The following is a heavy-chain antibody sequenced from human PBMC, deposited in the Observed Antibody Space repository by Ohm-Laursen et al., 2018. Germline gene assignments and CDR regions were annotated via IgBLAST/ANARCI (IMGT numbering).Heavy chain of an antibody. J-gene: IGHJ4*02. CDR2: IKQDGSEK. CDR1: GLTFSSYW. V-gene: IGHV3-7*03. Sequence: SLRLSCTASGLTFSSYWMMWVRQAPGKGLEWVAHIKQDGSEKYYVDSVKGRFTISRDNAKNSLYLQMNSLRAEDTAVYYCAKGRVGRIIWGQGTLVTVSS. CDR3: AKGRVGRII. D-gene: IGHD2-21*01.